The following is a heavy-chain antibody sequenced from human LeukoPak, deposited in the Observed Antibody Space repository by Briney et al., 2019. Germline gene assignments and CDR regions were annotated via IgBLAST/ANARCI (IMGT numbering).Heavy chain of an antibody. CDR3: AGTKGGYKEFDY. CDR1: GGSISDYY. V-gene: IGHV4-59*01. CDR2: IHYSGST. Sequence: ASETLSLTCTVSGGSISDYYWSWIRQPPGKGPEWIGYIHYSGSTDQNPSLKSRVTISVDTSKNQFSLKLSSVTAADTAVYYCAGTKGGYKEFDYWGQGTLVTVSS. D-gene: IGHD5-24*01. J-gene: IGHJ4*02.